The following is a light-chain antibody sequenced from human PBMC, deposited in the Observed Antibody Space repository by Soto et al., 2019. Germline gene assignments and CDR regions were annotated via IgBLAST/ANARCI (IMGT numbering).Light chain of an antibody. CDR3: NSYTGSSTYV. J-gene: IGLJ1*01. CDR2: EVS. V-gene: IGLV2-18*02. CDR1: SSVDGSYNR. Sequence: QSVLTQPPSVSGSPGQSVAISCTGTSSVDGSYNRVSWYQQPPGAAPKLMIYEVSNRPTGVPDRFSGSKSGNTASLTISGLQAEDEADYYCNSYTGSSTYVFGTGTKVTVL.